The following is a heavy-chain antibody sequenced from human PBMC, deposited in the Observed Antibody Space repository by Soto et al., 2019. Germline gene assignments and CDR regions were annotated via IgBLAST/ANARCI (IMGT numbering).Heavy chain of an antibody. CDR3: AKRSNEWLHPGQWFDP. V-gene: IGHV3-23*01. CDR1: GFTFSSYA. J-gene: IGHJ5*02. D-gene: IGHD3-3*01. Sequence: GGSLRLSCAASGFTFSSYAMSWVRQAPGKGLEWVSAISGSGGSTYYADSVKGRFTISRDNSRNTLYLQMNSLRAEDTAVYYCAKRSNEWLHPGQWFDPWGQGTLVTVSS. CDR2: ISGSGGST.